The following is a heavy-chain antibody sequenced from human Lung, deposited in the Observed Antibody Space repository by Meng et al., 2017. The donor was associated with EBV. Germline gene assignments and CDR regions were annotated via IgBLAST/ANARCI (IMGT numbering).Heavy chain of an antibody. CDR3: TTRSF. V-gene: IGHV3-73*02. J-gene: IGHJ4*02. Sequence: VEAGGGLVQPGGSLKLSCAAFGFNFSGSAMHWVRQASGKGLEWVGRIRSKTFNYTTAYAASVQGRFTISREDSENMVYLQMKSLKIEDTALYYCTTRSFWGQGTLVTVSS. D-gene: IGHD2-15*01. CDR1: GFNFSGSA. CDR2: IRSKTFNYTT.